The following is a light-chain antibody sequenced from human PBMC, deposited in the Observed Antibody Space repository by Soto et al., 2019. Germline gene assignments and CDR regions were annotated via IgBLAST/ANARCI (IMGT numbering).Light chain of an antibody. J-gene: IGLJ7*01. V-gene: IGLV2-14*01. Sequence: QSALTQPASVSGSPGQSITISCTGTSSDIGGYNYVSWYQQHPGKAPKLMIYEVTHRPSGVSFRFSGSKSGNTASLTISGLQAEDEADYFCSSFTSSSTVVFGGGTQLTVL. CDR1: SSDIGGYNY. CDR3: SSFTSSSTVV. CDR2: EVT.